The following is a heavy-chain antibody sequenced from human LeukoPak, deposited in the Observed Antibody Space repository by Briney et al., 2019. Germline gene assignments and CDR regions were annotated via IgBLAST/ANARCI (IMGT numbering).Heavy chain of an antibody. Sequence: GGSLRLSCAASGFTFSSYWMSWVRQAPGKGLEWLANIKQDGSEKYYVDSVKGRFTISRDNAKNSLYLQMNSLRAEDTAVYYCARRFLDHGAREVFDYWGQGTLVTVSS. D-gene: IGHD4/OR15-4a*01. CDR2: IKQDGSEK. J-gene: IGHJ4*02. CDR3: ARRFLDHGAREVFDY. V-gene: IGHV3-7*01. CDR1: GFTFSSYW.